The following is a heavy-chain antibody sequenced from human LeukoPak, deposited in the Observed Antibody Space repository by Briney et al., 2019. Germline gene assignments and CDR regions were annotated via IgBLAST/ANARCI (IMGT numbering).Heavy chain of an antibody. CDR3: ARDPYSGTYGHLYYYYMDV. V-gene: IGHV3-21*01. CDR1: GFTFSDYN. CDR2: ITSDSRYK. D-gene: IGHD1-26*01. J-gene: IGHJ6*03. Sequence: GGSLTLSCAASGFTFSDYNMKWVRQAPGKSLEWVSSITSDSRYKYYVDSVRGRFTISRDNAKNTLFLQIDSLRAEDTAVYYCARDPYSGTYGHLYYYYMDVWGKGTTVTISS.